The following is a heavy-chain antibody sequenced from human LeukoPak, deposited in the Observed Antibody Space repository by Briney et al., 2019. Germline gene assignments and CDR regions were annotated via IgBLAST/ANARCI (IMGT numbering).Heavy chain of an antibody. Sequence: PGGSLRLSCAASGFTFSNYAMSWVRQAPGKGLEWVSDISGSGGSTYYADSVKGRFTISRDNSKDTLYLQMNSLRAEDTAVYYCARARGYYYDSSGPSPFDYWGQGTLVTVSS. D-gene: IGHD3-22*01. V-gene: IGHV3-23*01. CDR2: ISGSGGST. CDR1: GFTFSNYA. J-gene: IGHJ4*02. CDR3: ARARGYYYDSSGPSPFDY.